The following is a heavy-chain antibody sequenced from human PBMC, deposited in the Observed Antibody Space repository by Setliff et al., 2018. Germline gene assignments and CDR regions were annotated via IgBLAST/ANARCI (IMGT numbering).Heavy chain of an antibody. D-gene: IGHD3-10*01. V-gene: IGHV4-39*07. CDR2: IYYSGTT. Sequence: SETLSLTCTVSGGSINEANYYWSWIRQPPGKGLEWIGTIYYSGTTYYSPSLKSRVTISFNTSKNQISLKLSSVTPADTAVYYYARGSEFYYGSGTTDSWGQGTLVTVSS. CDR3: ARGSEFYYGSGTTDS. J-gene: IGHJ4*02. CDR1: GGSINEANYY.